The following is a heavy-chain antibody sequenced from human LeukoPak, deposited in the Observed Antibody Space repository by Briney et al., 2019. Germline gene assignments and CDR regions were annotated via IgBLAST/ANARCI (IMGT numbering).Heavy chain of an antibody. CDR1: GGSFSRYY. V-gene: IGHV4-34*01. D-gene: IGHD1-14*01. CDR2: TTQSART. J-gene: IGHJ4*02. Sequence: PSETLSLTCAVYGGSFSRYYWTWMRQTPGKGLEWIGKTTQSARTNYNPSLKSRVTISVDTSKNQFSLNVNSVTAADTAVYYCARGDGITAFYWGQGTLVTVSS. CDR3: ARGDGITAFY.